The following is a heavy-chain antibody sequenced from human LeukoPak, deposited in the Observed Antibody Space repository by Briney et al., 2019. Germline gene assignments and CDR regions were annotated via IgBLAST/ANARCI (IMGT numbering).Heavy chain of an antibody. Sequence: GGSLRLSCAASGFTFSSYEMNCVRQAPGKGLEWVSYMSSSGKNLYYADSVKGRFTISRDKAQNSLYLQMNSLRAEDTAVYFCARSGTGVFDYWGQGTLVTVSP. CDR1: GFTFSSYE. CDR2: MSSSGKNL. V-gene: IGHV3-48*03. D-gene: IGHD3-10*01. CDR3: ARSGTGVFDY. J-gene: IGHJ4*02.